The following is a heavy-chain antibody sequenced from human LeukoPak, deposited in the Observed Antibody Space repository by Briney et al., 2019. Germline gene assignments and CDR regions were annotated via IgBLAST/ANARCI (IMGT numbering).Heavy chain of an antibody. CDR3: ARLSSVTTVHDNWFDP. J-gene: IGHJ5*02. CDR2: IYTSGST. V-gene: IGHV4-4*09. CDR1: GGSIGSYY. Sequence: SETLSLTCTVSGGSIGSYYWSWIRQPPGKGLEWIGYIYTSGSTNYNPSLKSRVTISVDTSKNQFSLKLSSVTAADTAVYYCARLSSVTTVHDNWFDPWGQGTLVTVSS. D-gene: IGHD4-17*01.